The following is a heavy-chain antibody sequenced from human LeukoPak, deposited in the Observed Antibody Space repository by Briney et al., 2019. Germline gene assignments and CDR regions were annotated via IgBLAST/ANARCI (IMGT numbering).Heavy chain of an antibody. J-gene: IGHJ3*02. CDR1: GFTFSNYW. V-gene: IGHV3-30*02. D-gene: IGHD3-22*01. CDR3: AKDGPEYYYDSSGYYFSDAFDI. Sequence: GGSLRLSCVASGFTFSNYWMSWVRQAPGKGLEWVAFIRYDGSNKYYADSVKGRFTISRDNSKDTLYLQMNSLRAEDTAVYYCAKDGPEYYYDSSGYYFSDAFDIWGQGTMVTVSS. CDR2: IRYDGSNK.